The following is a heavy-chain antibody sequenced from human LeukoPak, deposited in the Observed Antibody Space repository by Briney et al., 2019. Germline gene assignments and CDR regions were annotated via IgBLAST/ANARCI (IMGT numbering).Heavy chain of an antibody. D-gene: IGHD3-10*01. J-gene: IGHJ5*02. Sequence: SETLSLTCAVYGGSFSGYYWSWIRQPPGKGLEWIGEINHSGSTNYNPSLKSRVTISVDTSKNQFSLKLSSVTAADTAVYYCARGKPPLMVRGVKNWFDPWGQGTLVTVS. CDR3: ARGKPPLMVRGVKNWFDP. CDR1: GGSFSGYY. CDR2: INHSGST. V-gene: IGHV4-34*01.